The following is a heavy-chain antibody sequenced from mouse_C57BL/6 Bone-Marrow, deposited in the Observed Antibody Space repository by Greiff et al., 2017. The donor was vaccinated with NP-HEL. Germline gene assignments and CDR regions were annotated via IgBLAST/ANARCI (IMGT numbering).Heavy chain of an antibody. V-gene: IGHV1-4*01. CDR2: INPSSGYT. CDR1: GYTFTSYT. CDR3: ARSGGYYVWFAY. J-gene: IGHJ3*01. D-gene: IGHD2-3*01. Sequence: VQLKQSGAELARPGASVKMSCKASGYTFTSYTMHWVKQRPGQGLEWIGYINPSSGYTKYNQKFKDKATLTADKSSSTAYMQLSSLTSEDSAVYYCARSGGYYVWFAYWGQGTLVTVSA.